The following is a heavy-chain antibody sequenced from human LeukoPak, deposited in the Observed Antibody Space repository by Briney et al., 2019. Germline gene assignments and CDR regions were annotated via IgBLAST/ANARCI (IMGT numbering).Heavy chain of an antibody. J-gene: IGHJ4*02. Sequence: ASVKVSCKASGGTFSSYAISWVRQAPGQGLEWMGRIIPILGIASYAQKFQGRVTMTRDTSTSTVYMELSSLRSEDTAVYYCARVAYSSGWYRDDYWGQGTLVTVSS. CDR3: ARVAYSSGWYRDDY. D-gene: IGHD6-19*01. CDR2: IIPILGIA. CDR1: GGTFSSYA. V-gene: IGHV1-69*04.